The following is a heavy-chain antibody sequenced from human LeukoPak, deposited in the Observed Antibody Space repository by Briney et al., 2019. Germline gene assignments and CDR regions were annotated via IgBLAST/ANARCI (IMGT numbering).Heavy chain of an antibody. V-gene: IGHV4-59*01. Sequence: SETLSLTCTVSGGSISSYYWSWIRQPPGKGLEWIGYIYYSGSTNYNPSLKSRVTISEDTSKNQFSLKLSSVTAADTAVYYCARRYDFWSGYYKDHIDYWGQGTLVTVSS. CDR3: ARRYDFWSGYYKDHIDY. D-gene: IGHD3-3*01. J-gene: IGHJ4*02. CDR1: GGSISSYY. CDR2: IYYSGST.